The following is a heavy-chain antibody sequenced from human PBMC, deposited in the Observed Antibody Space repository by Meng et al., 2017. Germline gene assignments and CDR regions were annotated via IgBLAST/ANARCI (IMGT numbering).Heavy chain of an antibody. J-gene: IGHJ2*01. V-gene: IGHV1-69*05. CDR1: GGTFSSYA. Sequence: SVKVSCKASGGTFSSYAISWVRQAPGQGLEWMGGIIPIFGTANYAQKFQGRVTITTDESTSTAYMELSSLRSEDTAVYYCARDKGPVTAMATKYWYFDLWGRGTRVTVSS. D-gene: IGHD5-18*01. CDR2: IIPIFGTA. CDR3: ARDKGPVTAMATKYWYFDL.